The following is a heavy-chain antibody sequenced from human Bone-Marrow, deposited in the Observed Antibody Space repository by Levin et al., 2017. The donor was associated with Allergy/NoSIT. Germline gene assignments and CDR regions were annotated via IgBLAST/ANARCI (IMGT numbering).Heavy chain of an antibody. CDR1: GFTLSTYW. Sequence: GESLKISCEASGFTLSTYWMSWVRQAPGKGLEWVANIKQDGSQAYYVDSVEGRFTISRDNAKNSLYLEMNSLTAEDTAVYYCAREEDIVLTGWFDPWGQGTLVTVTS. CDR2: IKQDGSQA. D-gene: IGHD2-8*02. CDR3: AREEDIVLTGWFDP. V-gene: IGHV3-7*01. J-gene: IGHJ5*02.